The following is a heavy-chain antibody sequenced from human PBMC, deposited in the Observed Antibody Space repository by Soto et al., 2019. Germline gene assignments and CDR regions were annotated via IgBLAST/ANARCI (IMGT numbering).Heavy chain of an antibody. D-gene: IGHD2-15*01. J-gene: IGHJ4*02. V-gene: IGHV4-39*01. Sequence: SETLSLTCTVSGGSIYSSGYYWAWIRQPPGRGLEWIGNIDYNGVTYSNPSLKSRVTISRDTSKNQFSLKLASVAAADTALYYCGKVLVGATGHTDSDSWGPGTLVTVSS. CDR1: GGSIYSSGYY. CDR2: IDYNGVT. CDR3: GKVLVGATGHTDSDS.